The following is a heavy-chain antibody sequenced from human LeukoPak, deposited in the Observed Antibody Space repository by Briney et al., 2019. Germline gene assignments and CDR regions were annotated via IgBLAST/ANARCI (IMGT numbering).Heavy chain of an antibody. D-gene: IGHD1-26*01. Sequence: AASVKVSCKASVGTFNNYAIGWVRQAPGQGLEWMGRIIPILDIAKYAQKFQGRVTITADKSTGTAYMELSSLRSDDTAVYYCARVKWEPKGVDYWGQGTLVTVSS. CDR2: IIPILDIA. CDR1: VGTFNNYA. V-gene: IGHV1-69*04. CDR3: ARVKWEPKGVDY. J-gene: IGHJ4*02.